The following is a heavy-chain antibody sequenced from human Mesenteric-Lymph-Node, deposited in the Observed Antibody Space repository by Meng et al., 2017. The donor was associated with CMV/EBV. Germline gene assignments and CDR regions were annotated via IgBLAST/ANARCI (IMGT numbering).Heavy chain of an antibody. CDR3: ARRYHDFWSGYYAFDI. CDR1: GYMFSRYW. CDR2: IFPGDSDT. Sequence: KVSCKGSGYMFSRYWIAWVRQMPGKGLEWMGIIFPGDSDTGYSPSFQGQVTISADKSTSTAYLQWSSLKASDTAMYYCARRYHDFWSGYYAFDIWGQGTMVTVSS. J-gene: IGHJ3*02. D-gene: IGHD3-3*01. V-gene: IGHV5-51*01.